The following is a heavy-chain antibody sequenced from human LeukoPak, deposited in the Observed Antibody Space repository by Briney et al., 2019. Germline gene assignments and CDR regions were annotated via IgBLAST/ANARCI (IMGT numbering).Heavy chain of an antibody. J-gene: IGHJ4*02. CDR2: IYYSGST. V-gene: IGHV4-59*01. D-gene: IGHD3-3*01. CDR3: ARGDLTIFVELDY. Sequence: SEALSLTCTVSGGSLSSYYWSWIRQPPGKGLEWIGYIYYSGSTNYNPSLKSRVTISVDTSKNQFSLKLSSVTAADTAAYYCARGDLTIFVELDYWGQGTLVTVSS. CDR1: GGSLSSYY.